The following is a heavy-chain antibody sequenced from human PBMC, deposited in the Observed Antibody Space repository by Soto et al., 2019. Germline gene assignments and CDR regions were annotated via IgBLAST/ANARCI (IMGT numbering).Heavy chain of an antibody. CDR1: GVTFSSYA. J-gene: IGHJ6*02. D-gene: IGHD3-9*01. CDR3: AIAIDYHILTGYQHVYYYGMDV. Sequence: QVQLVQSGAEVKQPGSSVKVSCKASGVTFSSYAISWVRQAPGQGLEWMGGSIPMFCKANYAQKVQGRVTMTAYESTSSGYMELSSLRSENTAVYYCAIAIDYHILTGYQHVYYYGMDVCGQGTTVTVSS. V-gene: IGHV1-69*01. CDR2: SIPMFCKA.